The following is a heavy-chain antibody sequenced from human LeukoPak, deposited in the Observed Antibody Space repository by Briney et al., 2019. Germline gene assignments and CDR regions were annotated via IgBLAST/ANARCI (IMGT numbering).Heavy chain of an antibody. CDR1: GYSFTSYW. D-gene: IGHD2-15*01. V-gene: IGHV5-51*01. J-gene: IGHJ5*02. CDR2: IYPGDSDT. Sequence: GESLKISCKGSGYSFTSYWIGWVRQMPRKGLEWMGIIYPGDSDTRYSPSFQGQVTISADKSISTAYLQWSSLKASDTSMYYGARAKGYCSGGSCYSFDPWGQGTLVTVSS. CDR3: ARAKGYCSGGSCYSFDP.